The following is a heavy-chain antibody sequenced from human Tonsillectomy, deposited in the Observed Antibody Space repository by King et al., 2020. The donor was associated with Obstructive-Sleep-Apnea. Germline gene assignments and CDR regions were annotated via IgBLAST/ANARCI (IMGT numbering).Heavy chain of an antibody. Sequence: VQLVESGGGLVRPGGSLRLSCTASGFSFDDYAMHWVRQAPGKGLEWVSGITWNSGDRTYADAVKGRVTISRDNAKHSLYLQMNSLRPDEPAFYYCTKAVPAAKYTAPPKYHFDTWGQGTLVTVSS. D-gene: IGHD6-25*01. CDR2: ITWNSGDR. V-gene: IGHV3-9*01. CDR3: TKAVPAAKYTAPPKYHFDT. J-gene: IGHJ4*02. CDR1: GFSFDDYA.